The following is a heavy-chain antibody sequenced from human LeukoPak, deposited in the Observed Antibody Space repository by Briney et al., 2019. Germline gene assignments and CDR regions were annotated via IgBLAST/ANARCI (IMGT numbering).Heavy chain of an antibody. CDR2: ISSSSSYI. J-gene: IGHJ4*02. Sequence: GGSLRLSCAASGFTFSSSSMNWVRQAPGKGLEWVSSISSSSSYIYYADSVKGRFTISRDNAKNSLYLQMNSLRAEDTAVYYCARVGAVTVRGVPSYFDYWGQGTLVTVSS. D-gene: IGHD3-10*01. V-gene: IGHV3-21*01. CDR3: ARVGAVTVRGVPSYFDY. CDR1: GFTFSSSS.